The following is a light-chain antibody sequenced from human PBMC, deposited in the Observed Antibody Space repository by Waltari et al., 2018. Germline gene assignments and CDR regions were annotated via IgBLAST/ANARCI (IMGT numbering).Light chain of an antibody. CDR2: EVT. CDR3: SSYGSYNTYVL. Sequence: QSALTQPHSASGSPGQSVTIACTGTRSEVGGYNFVSCYQQHPAKAPTLIIYEVTSRPSWVPYRFSGSKSCSTASLTVSGLQAEDEADYYCSSYGSYNTYVLLGGGTKLTVL. V-gene: IGLV2-8*01. CDR1: RSEVGGYNF. J-gene: IGLJ2*01.